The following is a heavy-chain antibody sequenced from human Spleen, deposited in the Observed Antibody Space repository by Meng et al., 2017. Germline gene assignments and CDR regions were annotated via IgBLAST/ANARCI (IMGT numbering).Heavy chain of an antibody. J-gene: IGHJ4*02. CDR1: GFTFSSYW. Sequence: GGSLRLSCAASGFTFSSYWMSWVRQAPGKGREWVSAISGSGGSTYYADSVKGRFTISRDNSKNTLYLQMNSLRAEDTAVYYCAKHLGAVAEKDYWGQGTLVTVSS. CDR3: AKHLGAVAEKDY. D-gene: IGHD6-19*01. CDR2: ISGSGGST. V-gene: IGHV3-23*01.